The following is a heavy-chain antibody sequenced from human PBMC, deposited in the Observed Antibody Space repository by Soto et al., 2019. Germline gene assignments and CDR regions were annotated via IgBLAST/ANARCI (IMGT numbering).Heavy chain of an antibody. J-gene: IGHJ4*02. CDR3: ARREYYDVGSFDH. V-gene: IGHV4-31*03. Sequence: PLSLKGTVSGGSISRGSYYWSWIRQHPGKGLEWIGYMSYSGSTYYNPSLESRVTISGDTSKSQFCLKLSSVTAADTAVYYCARREYYDVGSFDHWGPGTLVTGSS. CDR2: MSYSGST. CDR1: GGSISRGSYY. D-gene: IGHD3-3*01.